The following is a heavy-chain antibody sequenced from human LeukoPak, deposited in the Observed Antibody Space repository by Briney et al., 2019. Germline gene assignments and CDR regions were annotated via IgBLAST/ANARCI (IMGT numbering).Heavy chain of an antibody. CDR2: ISGSGSTM. V-gene: IGHV3-48*03. J-gene: IGHJ4*02. D-gene: IGHD3-9*01. Sequence: GGSLRLSCTASGFTLCTFEMNWVRQAPGTGLEWVSYISGSGSTMYYADSVKGRFTMSRDNAKNSLYLDMKSLRGEDTALYFCRRGRYFGIDFWGQGSLVIVSS. CDR3: RRGRYFGIDF. CDR1: GFTLCTFE.